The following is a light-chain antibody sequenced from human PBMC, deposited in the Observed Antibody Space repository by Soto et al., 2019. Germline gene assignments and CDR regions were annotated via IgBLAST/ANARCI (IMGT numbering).Light chain of an antibody. CDR3: QHLA. J-gene: IGKJ3*01. V-gene: IGKV3-20*01. CDR1: QRISSSN. Sequence: EIVLTQSPGTLSLSPGERASLSCRASQRISSSNLAWYEQKPGQAPRLLIYGASSRATGMPDRFSGSGSGIDFTITISRLEPEDFAVYYCQHLAFGPGTKVVIK. CDR2: GAS.